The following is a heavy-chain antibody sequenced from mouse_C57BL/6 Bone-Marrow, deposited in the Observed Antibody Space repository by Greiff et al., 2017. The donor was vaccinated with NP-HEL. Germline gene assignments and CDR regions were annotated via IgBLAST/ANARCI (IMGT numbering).Heavy chain of an antibody. V-gene: IGHV1-54*01. CDR1: GYAFTNYL. D-gene: IGHD1-1*01. Sequence: VQLQQSGAELVRPGTSVKVSCKASGYAFTNYLLEWVKQRPGQGLEWIGVINPGSGGTNYNEKFKGTATLTADKSSSTAYMQLSSLTSEDSAVYFCARLGILLLYFDYWGQGTTLTVSS. CDR2: INPGSGGT. CDR3: ARLGILLLYFDY. J-gene: IGHJ2*01.